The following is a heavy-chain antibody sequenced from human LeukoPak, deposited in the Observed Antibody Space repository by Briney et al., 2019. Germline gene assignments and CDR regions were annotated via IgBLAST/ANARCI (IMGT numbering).Heavy chain of an antibody. J-gene: IGHJ4*02. CDR2: INTDGGDT. CDR1: GFTFGSYW. Sequence: GGSLRLSCAASGFTFGSYWMHWVRQAPGKGLVWVSRINTDGGDTIYADSVKGRFTISRDNAKNSLYLQMNSLRAEDTALYYCAKDANYYGSGSSPLDYWGQGTLVTVSS. CDR3: AKDANYYGSGSSPLDY. D-gene: IGHD3-10*01. V-gene: IGHV3-74*01.